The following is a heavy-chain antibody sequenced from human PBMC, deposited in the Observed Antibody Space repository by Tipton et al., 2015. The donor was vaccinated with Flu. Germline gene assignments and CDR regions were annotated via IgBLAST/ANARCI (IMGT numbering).Heavy chain of an antibody. CDR1: GVSITNAGHY. Sequence: TLSLTCTVSGVSITNAGHYWNWIRQYPGKGPEWIGYIYYSGSTYYKPSLESRVTISRDTSKNQFSLRLTSVTAADTAVYYCASDWRAGMAMGAFHIWGQGTTVTVSS. J-gene: IGHJ3*02. CDR2: IYYSGST. CDR3: ASDWRAGMAMGAFHI. D-gene: IGHD5-24*01. V-gene: IGHV4-31*03.